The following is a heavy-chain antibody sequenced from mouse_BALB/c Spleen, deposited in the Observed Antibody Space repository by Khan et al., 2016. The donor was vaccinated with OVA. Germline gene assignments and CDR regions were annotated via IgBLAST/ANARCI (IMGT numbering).Heavy chain of an antibody. CDR3: VRRGYGNYWFAY. CDR2: IDPENGNT. CDR1: GFNIKDYY. V-gene: IGHV14-1*02. Sequence: VQLKQSGAELVRPGALVKLSCKASGFNIKDYYMYWVKQRPEEGLEWIGWIDPENGNTIYDPKFQGKASITADTPSNTAYLQLSSLTSEDTAVYYCVRRGYGNYWFAYWGQGTLGTVSA. J-gene: IGHJ3*01. D-gene: IGHD2-1*01.